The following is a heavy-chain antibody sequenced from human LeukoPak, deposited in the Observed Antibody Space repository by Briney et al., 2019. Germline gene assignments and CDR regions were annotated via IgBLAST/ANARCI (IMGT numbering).Heavy chain of an antibody. CDR2: ISYDGSKK. V-gene: IGHV3-30*04. CDR3: ARSTVTTANLFDP. Sequence: PGGSLRLSCAASGFTFRSYSMHWVRQAPGKGLEWVAVISYDGSKKFYAESVRGRFTISRDNSNNTLYLQMNSLRRGDSAVYNCARSTVTTANLFDPWGQGTLVTVSS. D-gene: IGHD4-17*01. J-gene: IGHJ5*02. CDR1: GFTFRSYS.